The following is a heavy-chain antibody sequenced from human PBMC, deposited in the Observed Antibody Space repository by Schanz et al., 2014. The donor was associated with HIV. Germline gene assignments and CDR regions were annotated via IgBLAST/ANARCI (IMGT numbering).Heavy chain of an antibody. V-gene: IGHV3-23*01. CDR2: ISGRGGYT. D-gene: IGHD6-13*01. CDR1: GISLTNNA. Sequence: EVQQVLESGGGLVQPGGSLRLSCAASGISLTNNAMTWVRQAPGKGLEWVSGISGRGGYTFYADSVKGRFSIFRDDSKDTLHLQMDSLRADDSALYYCVKGPTYSSRQLVEFFDLWGRGTLVTVSS. J-gene: IGHJ2*01. CDR3: VKGPTYSSRQLVEFFDL.